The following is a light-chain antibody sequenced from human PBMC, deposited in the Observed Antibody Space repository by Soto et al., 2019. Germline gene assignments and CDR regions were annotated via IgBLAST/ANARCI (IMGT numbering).Light chain of an antibody. CDR3: CSYVGGYTFEEV. CDR2: DVN. V-gene: IGLV2-11*01. CDR1: SSDVGGYDF. J-gene: IGLJ2*01. Sequence: QSALTQPRSVSASPGLSVTISCTGTSSDVGGYDFVSWYQQHPGKAPQLIIYDVNKRPSGVPDRFSGSKSGNTASLTISGLQAEDEAEYYCCSYVGGYTFEEVFGGGTKLTVL.